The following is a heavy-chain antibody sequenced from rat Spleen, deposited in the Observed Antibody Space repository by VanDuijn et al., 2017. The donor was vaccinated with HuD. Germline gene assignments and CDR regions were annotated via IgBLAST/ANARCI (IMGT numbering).Heavy chain of an antibody. V-gene: IGHV2-45*01. CDR1: GFSLTSYN. CDR2: MWSGGST. Sequence: QVQLKESGPGLVQPSETLSLTCTVSGFSLTSYNVHWVRQPPGKGLGWMGIMWSGGSTDYNSALKSRLSISRDTSKSQVFLKMNSLQTDDTAIYFCTRYWELLDYWGQGVMVTVSS. CDR3: TRYWELLDY. D-gene: IGHD5-1*01. J-gene: IGHJ2*01.